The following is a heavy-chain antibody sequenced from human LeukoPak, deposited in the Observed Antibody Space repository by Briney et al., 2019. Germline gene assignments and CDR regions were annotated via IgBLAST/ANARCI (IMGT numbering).Heavy chain of an antibody. CDR1: GYTLTELS. Sequence: ASVKVSCKVSGYTLTELSMHWVRQAPGKGLEWMGGFDPEDGETIYAQKFQGRVTMTEDTSTDTAYMELSSLRSEDTAVYYCATSTVSSLTGYQYYYHYGMDVWGQGTTVTVS. D-gene: IGHD3-9*01. CDR2: FDPEDGET. CDR3: ATSTVSSLTGYQYYYHYGMDV. V-gene: IGHV1-24*01. J-gene: IGHJ6*02.